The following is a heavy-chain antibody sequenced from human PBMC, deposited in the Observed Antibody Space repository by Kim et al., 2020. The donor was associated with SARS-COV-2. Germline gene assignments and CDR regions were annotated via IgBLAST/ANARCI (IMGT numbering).Heavy chain of an antibody. D-gene: IGHD6-19*01. V-gene: IGHV3-23*01. CDR3: AKQSVAGFKSAFDI. Sequence: GGSLRLSCAASEFTFSNYGMSWVRQAPGKGLEWVSAIRGSGGSTYYADSVKGRFTISRDNSENTLYLQMNSLRAEDTAVYYCAKQSVAGFKSAFDIWGQGTMVTVSS. CDR1: EFTFSNYG. J-gene: IGHJ3*02. CDR2: IRGSGGST.